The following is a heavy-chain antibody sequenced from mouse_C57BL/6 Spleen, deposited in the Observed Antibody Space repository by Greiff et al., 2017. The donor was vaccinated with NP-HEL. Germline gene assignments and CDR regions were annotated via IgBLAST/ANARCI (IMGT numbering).Heavy chain of an antibody. J-gene: IGHJ3*01. CDR1: GYAFSSSW. V-gene: IGHV1-82*01. D-gene: IGHD3-2*01. Sequence: VQLQQSGPELVKPGASVKISCKASGYAFSSSWMNWVKQRPGKGLEWIGRIYPGDGDTNYNGKFKGKATLTADKSSSTAYMQLSSLTSEDSAVYFCARFADSPFAYWGQGTLVTVSA. CDR2: IYPGDGDT. CDR3: ARFADSPFAY.